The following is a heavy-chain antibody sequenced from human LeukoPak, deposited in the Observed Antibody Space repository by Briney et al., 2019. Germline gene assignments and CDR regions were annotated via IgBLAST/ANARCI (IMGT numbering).Heavy chain of an antibody. CDR2: TYYRSKWYN. Sequence: SQTLSLTCAISGDSVSSNSAAWNWTRQSPSRGLEWLGRTYYRSKWYNDYAVSVKSRITINPDTSKNQFSLQLNSVTPEDTAVYYCAREPLYDSSGYYYFDYWGQGTLVTVSS. CDR1: GDSVSSNSAA. V-gene: IGHV6-1*01. J-gene: IGHJ4*02. D-gene: IGHD3-22*01. CDR3: AREPLYDSSGYYYFDY.